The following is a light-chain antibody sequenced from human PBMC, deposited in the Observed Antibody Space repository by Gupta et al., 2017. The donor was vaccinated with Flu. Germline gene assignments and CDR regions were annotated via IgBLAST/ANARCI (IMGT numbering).Light chain of an antibody. V-gene: IGLV3-19*01. CDR3: NSPDTSGNNPVV. Sequence: TVRITAQVDSIRSYYASCYRQKPGQAPVLLFYGNNNRHSGSPDRFSSSSSGNTGALTITGSQAEEEADYYCNSPDTSGNNPVVFGGGTKLTVL. CDR1: SIRSYY. J-gene: IGLJ2*01. CDR2: GNN.